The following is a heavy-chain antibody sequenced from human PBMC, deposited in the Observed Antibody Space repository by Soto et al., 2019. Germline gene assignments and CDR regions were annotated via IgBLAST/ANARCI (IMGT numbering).Heavy chain of an antibody. CDR2: IYYSGST. CDR3: ARHRGISSWHTGFDY. Sequence: PSETLSLTLTVSVGSISSYYWSWIRQPPGKGLEWIGYIYYSGSTNYNPSLKSRVTISVDTSKNQFSLKLSSVTAADTAVYYCARHRGISSWHTGFDYWGQGTLVTVSS. D-gene: IGHD6-13*01. CDR1: VGSISSYY. V-gene: IGHV4-59*08. J-gene: IGHJ4*02.